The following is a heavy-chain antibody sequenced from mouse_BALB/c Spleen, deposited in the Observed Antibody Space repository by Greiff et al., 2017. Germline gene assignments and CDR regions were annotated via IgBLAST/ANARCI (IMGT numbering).Heavy chain of an antibody. CDR2: IWGDGST. J-gene: IGHJ1*01. CDR3: ARFYYGNYGWYFDV. V-gene: IGHV2-6-7*02. CDR1: GFSLTGYG. Sequence: VQLQESGPGLVAPSQSLSITCTVSGFSLTGYGVNWVRQPPGKGLEWLGMIWGDGSTDYNSALKSRLSISKDNSKSQVFSKMNSLQTDDTASYYCARFYYGNYGWYFDVWGAGTTVTVSS. D-gene: IGHD2-1*01.